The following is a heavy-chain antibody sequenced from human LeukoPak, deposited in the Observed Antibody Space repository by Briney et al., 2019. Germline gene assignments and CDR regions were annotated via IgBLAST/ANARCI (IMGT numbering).Heavy chain of an antibody. CDR1: GYTFTDYY. J-gene: IGHJ4*02. V-gene: IGHV1-46*01. CDR2: INPSGGST. CDR3: ASEGAAAGTHASNFDY. D-gene: IGHD6-13*01. Sequence: GASVKVSCKASGYTFTDYYMHWVRQAPGQGLEWMGIINPSGGSTSYAQKFQGRVTMTRDMFTSTVYMELSSLRSEDTAVYYCASEGAAAGTHASNFDYWGQGTLVTVSS.